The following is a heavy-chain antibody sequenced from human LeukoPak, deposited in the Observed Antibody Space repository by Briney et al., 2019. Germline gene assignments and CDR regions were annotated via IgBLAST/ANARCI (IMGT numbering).Heavy chain of an antibody. CDR1: GFTFSSFE. J-gene: IGHJ6*04. CDR3: ARWLDV. Sequence: PGGSLRLSCAASGFTFSSFEMNWVRQAPGKGLEWLSYISSSGSTIYHTDSVRGRFIISRDNAKNSLYLQMNSLRAEDTAIYYCARWLDVWGNGTTVTVSS. V-gene: IGHV3-48*03. CDR2: ISSSGSTI.